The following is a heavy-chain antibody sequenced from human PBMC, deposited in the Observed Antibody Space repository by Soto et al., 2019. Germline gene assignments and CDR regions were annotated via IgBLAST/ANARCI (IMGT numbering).Heavy chain of an antibody. CDR1: GFTFSSYA. V-gene: IGHV3-30*04. Sequence: QVQLVESGGGVVQPGRSLKLSCADSGFTFSSYAMHWVRQAPGKGLEWVAIISCDGSIKYYADSVKGRFTISRDNSKNTLYLQMNSLRAEDTAVYYCARDLSGYGYDYWGQGTLVTVSS. D-gene: IGHD5-18*01. CDR3: ARDLSGYGYDY. J-gene: IGHJ4*02. CDR2: ISCDGSIK.